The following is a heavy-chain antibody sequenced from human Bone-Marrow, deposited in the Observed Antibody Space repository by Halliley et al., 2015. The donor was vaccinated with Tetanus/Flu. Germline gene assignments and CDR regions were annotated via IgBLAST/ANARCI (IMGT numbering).Heavy chain of an antibody. J-gene: IGHJ4*02. V-gene: IGHV1-46*01. CDR2: IDPSGGGT. CDR3: ARDRGGGGEDNRSYRRY. CDR1: GYTFIKYF. Sequence: QVQLVQSGAEVKKPGASVKVSCKASGYTFIKYFMHWVRQAPGQGLEWMGIIDPSGGGTTYAQQFKGKVTMTRDTSTTTVYMELNTRKFGDPAFYSCARDRGGGGEDNRSYRRYWGQGTLVTVSS. D-gene: IGHD3-10*01.